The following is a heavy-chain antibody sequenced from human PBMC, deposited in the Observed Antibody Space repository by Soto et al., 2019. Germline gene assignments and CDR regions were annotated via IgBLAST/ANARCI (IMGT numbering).Heavy chain of an antibody. V-gene: IGHV3-23*01. J-gene: IGHJ5*02. CDR2: ISGCGGST. Sequence: PGGSLRLSCAASGFTFSSYAMSWVRQAPGKGLEWVSAISGCGGSTYYADSVKGRFTISRDNSKNTLYLQMNSLRAEDTAVYYCAKDPHPTYYYDSSGYSPNWFDPWGQGTLVTVSS. CDR3: AKDPHPTYYYDSSGYSPNWFDP. D-gene: IGHD3-22*01. CDR1: GFTFSSYA.